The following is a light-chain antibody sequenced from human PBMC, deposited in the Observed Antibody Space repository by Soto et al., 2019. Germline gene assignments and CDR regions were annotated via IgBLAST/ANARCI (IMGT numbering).Light chain of an antibody. J-gene: IGLJ3*02. CDR1: SSDVGGYNY. CDR3: SSYTSSSTVV. CDR2: EVS. V-gene: IGLV2-14*01. Sequence: QSVLTQPASVPGSPGQSITISCTGSSSDVGGYNYVSWYQHHPGKAPKLMIYEVSNRPSGLSNRFSGSKSDNTASLTISGLQSENEADYYCSSYTSSSTVVFGGGNKLTVL.